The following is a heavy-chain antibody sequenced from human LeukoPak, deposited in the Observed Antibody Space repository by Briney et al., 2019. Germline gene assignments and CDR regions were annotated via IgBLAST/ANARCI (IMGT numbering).Heavy chain of an antibody. CDR3: ARGPTYSSYWYFDL. D-gene: IGHD4-11*01. Sequence: PSETLSLTCAVSGGSISSGGYSWSWIRQPPGKGLEWIGYIYHSGSTYYNPSLKSRVTISVDRSKNQFSLKLSSVTAADTAVYYCARGPTYSSYWYFDLWGRGTLVTVSS. J-gene: IGHJ2*01. CDR1: GGSISSGGYS. V-gene: IGHV4-30-2*01. CDR2: IYHSGST.